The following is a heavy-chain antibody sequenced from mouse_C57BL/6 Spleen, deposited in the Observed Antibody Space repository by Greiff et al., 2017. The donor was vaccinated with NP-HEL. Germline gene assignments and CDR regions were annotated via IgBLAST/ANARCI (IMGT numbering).Heavy chain of an antibody. CDR2: IDPSDSYT. Sequence: QVQLKQSGAELVMPGASVKLSCKASGYTFTSYWMHWVKQRPGQGLEWIGEIDPSDSYTNYNQKFKGKSTLTVDKSSSTAYMQLSSLTSEDSAVYYCARKWGGYYEGYFDYWGQGTTLTVSS. CDR1: GYTFTSYW. J-gene: IGHJ2*01. CDR3: ARKWGGYYEGYFDY. D-gene: IGHD2-3*01. V-gene: IGHV1-69*01.